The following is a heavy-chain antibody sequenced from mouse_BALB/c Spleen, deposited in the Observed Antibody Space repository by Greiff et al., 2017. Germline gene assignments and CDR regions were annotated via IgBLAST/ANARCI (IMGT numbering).Heavy chain of an antibody. CDR1: GFSLTSYG. Sequence: VQLQQSGPGLVQPSQSLSITCTVSGFSLTSYGVHWVRQSPGKGLEWLGVIWSGGSTDYNAAFISRLSISKDNSKSQVFFKMNSLQANDTAVYYCARLLPYYDAMDYWGQGTSVTVSS. D-gene: IGHD1-1*01. CDR3: ARLLPYYDAMDY. J-gene: IGHJ4*01. CDR2: IWSGGST. V-gene: IGHV2-2*02.